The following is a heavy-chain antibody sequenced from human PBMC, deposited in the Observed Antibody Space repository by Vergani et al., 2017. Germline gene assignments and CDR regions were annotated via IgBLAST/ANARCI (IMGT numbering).Heavy chain of an antibody. CDR3: ARETASGLIPFDP. V-gene: IGHV4-38-2*02. D-gene: IGHD6-13*01. J-gene: IGHJ5*02. Sequence: QVQLLESGPGLLKPSVTLSLTCSVSGYSITSGYYWGWIRQPPGRGLEWIGSIYHTGSAYYNPSLKSRVTVSVDTSMNQVCLKLSSVTAADTAVYYCARETASGLIPFDPGGQGTLVTV. CDR1: GYSITSGYY. CDR2: IYHTGSA.